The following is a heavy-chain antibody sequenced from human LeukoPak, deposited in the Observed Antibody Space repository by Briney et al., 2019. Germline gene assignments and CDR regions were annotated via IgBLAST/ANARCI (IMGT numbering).Heavy chain of an antibody. Sequence: GGSLRLSCAASGFTFNVYSMNWVRQAPGKGLEWVSFISSSLDSNIYYADSVKGRFTISRDNAKNSLYLQMNSLRAEDTAVYYCARDQSSVAGTTYNWFDPWGQGTLITVSS. CDR1: GFTFNVYS. CDR3: ARDQSSVAGTTYNWFDP. D-gene: IGHD6-19*01. V-gene: IGHV3-48*01. J-gene: IGHJ5*02. CDR2: ISSSLDSNI.